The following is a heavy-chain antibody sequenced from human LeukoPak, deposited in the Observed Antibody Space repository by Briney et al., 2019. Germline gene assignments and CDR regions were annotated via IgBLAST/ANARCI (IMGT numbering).Heavy chain of an antibody. D-gene: IGHD6-13*01. CDR2: ISSSGSTI. J-gene: IGHJ4*02. V-gene: IGHV3-11*04. Sequence: GGSLRLSCAASGFTFSDYYMSWIRQAPGKGLEWVSYISSSGSTIYYADSVKGRFTISRDNSKNTLYLQMNSLRAEDTAVYYCAKDRGGARVYGSFYFDYWGQGTLVTVSS. CDR3: AKDRGGARVYGSFYFDY. CDR1: GFTFSDYY.